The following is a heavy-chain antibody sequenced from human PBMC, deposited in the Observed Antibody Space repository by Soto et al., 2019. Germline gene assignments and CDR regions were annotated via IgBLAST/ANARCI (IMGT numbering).Heavy chain of an antibody. CDR2: IYYSGST. D-gene: IGHD4-17*01. CDR3: ARGPRQEYGGKFFDY. J-gene: IGHJ4*02. CDR1: GGSISTGGYY. V-gene: IGHV4-31*03. Sequence: SETLSLTCTVSGGSISTGGYYWSWIRQHPGKGLEWIGAIYYSGSTYHNPSLKSRLSVSVSTSKHQFSLKLSSVTTADTAVYYCARGPRQEYGGKFFDYWSQGTLVTVSS.